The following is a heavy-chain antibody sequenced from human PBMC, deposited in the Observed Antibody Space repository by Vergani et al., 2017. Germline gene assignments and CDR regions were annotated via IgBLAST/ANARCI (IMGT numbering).Heavy chain of an antibody. V-gene: IGHV4-59*01. CDR2: IYYSGST. D-gene: IGHD3-22*01. J-gene: IGHJ3*02. CDR1: GGSISTYY. Sequence: QVQLQGSGPGLVKPSETLSLTCTVSGGSISTYYWSWIRQSPGKGLELIGYIYYSGSTNYNPSLKSRVTISVDTSKNQFSLKLSSVTAADTAVYYCAATYYYDSSGYIEGAFDIWGQGTMVTVSS. CDR3: AATYYYDSSGYIEGAFDI.